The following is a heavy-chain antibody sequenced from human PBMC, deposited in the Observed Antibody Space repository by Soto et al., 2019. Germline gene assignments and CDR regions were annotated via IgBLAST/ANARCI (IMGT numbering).Heavy chain of an antibody. CDR3: ARLPLFGGGVDYGMDV. D-gene: IGHD3-3*01. Sequence: QVRLVQSGAEVKKPGSSVKVSCKASGGTFSSYAISWVRQAPGQGLEWMGGIIPIFGTANYAQKFQGRVTITADESTSTAYMELSSLRSEDTDVYYCARLPLFGGGVDYGMDVWGQGTTVTVSS. CDR1: GGTFSSYA. V-gene: IGHV1-69*12. J-gene: IGHJ6*02. CDR2: IIPIFGTA.